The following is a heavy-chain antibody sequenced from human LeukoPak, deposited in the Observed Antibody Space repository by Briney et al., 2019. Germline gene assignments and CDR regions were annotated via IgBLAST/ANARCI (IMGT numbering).Heavy chain of an antibody. Sequence: PSETLSLTCAVYGGSLGGYSWSWIRQPPGKGLEWIGEINHSGSTNYNPSLKSRVTISVDTSKNQFSLKLSSVTAADTTVYYCAKWGIDNNWDIDDHWGQGTLVTVSS. V-gene: IGHV4-34*01. CDR3: AKWGIDNNWDIDDH. CDR2: INHSGST. CDR1: GGSLGGYS. J-gene: IGHJ4*02. D-gene: IGHD1-1*01.